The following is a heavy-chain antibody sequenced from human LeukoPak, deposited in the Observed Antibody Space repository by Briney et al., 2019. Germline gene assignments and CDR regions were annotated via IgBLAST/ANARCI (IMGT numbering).Heavy chain of an antibody. D-gene: IGHD4-17*01. V-gene: IGHV3-48*03. CDR3: ARDYQGYGDPYYFDY. J-gene: IGHJ4*02. CDR1: GFTFSSYE. Sequence: GGSLRLSCAASGFTFSSYEMNWVRQAPGKGLEWVSYISSSGSTIYYADSVKGRFTISRDNAKNSLYLQMNSLRAEDTAVYYCARDYQGYGDPYYFDYWGQGTLVTVSS. CDR2: ISSSGSTI.